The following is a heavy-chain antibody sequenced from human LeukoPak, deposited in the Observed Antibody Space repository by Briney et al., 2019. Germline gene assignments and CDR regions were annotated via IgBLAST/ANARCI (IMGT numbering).Heavy chain of an antibody. CDR1: GYSFTTYW. V-gene: IGHV5-51*01. Sequence: GESLKISCKGSGYSFTTYWIGWVRQMPGKGLEWMGIIYPGDSDTRYSPSFQGQVTMSADKSISTAYLQWSSLKASDTAMYYCARHTAVAGTDDYGGNWVYWGQGTLVTVSS. J-gene: IGHJ4*02. CDR2: IYPGDSDT. CDR3: ARHTAVAGTDDYGGNWVY. D-gene: IGHD4-23*01.